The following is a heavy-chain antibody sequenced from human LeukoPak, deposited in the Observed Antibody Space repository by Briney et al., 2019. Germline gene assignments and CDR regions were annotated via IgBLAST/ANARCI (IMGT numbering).Heavy chain of an antibody. CDR2: IYRDDTT. V-gene: IGHV3-66*02. D-gene: IGHD3-22*01. Sequence: GGSLRLSCAASGFTISDNYMSWVRQAPGKGPEWVTVIYRDDTTYYTDSVKGRFTISRDNSKNTLYLQMNSLRAEDTAVYYCAKARLRSSGYYYGRYAFDIWGQGTMVTVSS. CDR3: AKARLRSSGYYYGRYAFDI. CDR1: GFTISDNY. J-gene: IGHJ3*02.